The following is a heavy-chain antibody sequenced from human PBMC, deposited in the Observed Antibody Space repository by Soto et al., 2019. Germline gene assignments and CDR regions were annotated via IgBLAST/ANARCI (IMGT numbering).Heavy chain of an antibody. D-gene: IGHD3-10*01. CDR3: VRDSHYYGSDTLGY. Sequence: QVQLVESGGGVVQPGRSLRLSCAASGFTFSSYAMHWVRQAPGKGLEWVAVISYDGSNKYYADSVKGRFTISRDNSKNTLYLQMNSLRAEDTAVYYCVRDSHYYGSDTLGYWGQGTLVTVSS. V-gene: IGHV3-30-3*01. J-gene: IGHJ4*02. CDR2: ISYDGSNK. CDR1: GFTFSSYA.